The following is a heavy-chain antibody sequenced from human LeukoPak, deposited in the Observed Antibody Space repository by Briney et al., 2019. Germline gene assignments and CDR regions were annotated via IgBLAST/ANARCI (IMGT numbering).Heavy chain of an antibody. D-gene: IGHD3-22*01. J-gene: IGHJ4*02. CDR3: TRDHPYYYNNSGYPLDY. V-gene: IGHV3-49*04. CDR2: IRSKAYGGTT. Sequence: GGSLRLSCAASGFTFGDYAVSWVRQAPGKGLEWIGFIRSKAYGGTTQYAASVKGRFTLSRDDSKSITYLQMNSLKTEDTAVYYCTRDHPYYYNNSGYPLDYGGQGTLVTVSS. CDR1: GFTFGDYA.